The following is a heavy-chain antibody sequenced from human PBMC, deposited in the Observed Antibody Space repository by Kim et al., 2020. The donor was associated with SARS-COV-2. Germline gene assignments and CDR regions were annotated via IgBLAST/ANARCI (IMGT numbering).Heavy chain of an antibody. CDR1: GGSISSFY. CDR3: ARPVVSASRFYYYYYCMDV. D-gene: IGHD2-15*01. J-gene: IGHJ6*01. V-gene: IGHV4-59*08. Sequence: SETLSLTCTVSGGSISSFYWSWIRQPPGKGLEWIGYIYNSGSTSYNPSLKSRVTISADTSKNQFSLKLSSVTAADTAVYYCARPVVSASRFYYYYYCMDV. CDR2: IYNSGST.